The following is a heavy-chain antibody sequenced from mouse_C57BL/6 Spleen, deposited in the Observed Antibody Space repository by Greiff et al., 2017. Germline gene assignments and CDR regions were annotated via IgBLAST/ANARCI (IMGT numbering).Heavy chain of an antibody. CDR2: IHPHSGST. Sequence: QVQLKQPGAELVKPGASVKLSCKASGYTFTSYWMHWVKQRPGQGLEWIGMIHPHSGSTNYNEKFKSKATLSVDKSSSTAYMQLSSLTSEDSAVYYCARRGYDPFAYWGQGTLVTVSA. J-gene: IGHJ3*01. D-gene: IGHD2-3*01. CDR1: GYTFTSYW. CDR3: ARRGYDPFAY. V-gene: IGHV1-64*01.